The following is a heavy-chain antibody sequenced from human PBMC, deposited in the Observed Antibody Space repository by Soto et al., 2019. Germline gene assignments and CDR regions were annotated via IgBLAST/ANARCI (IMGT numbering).Heavy chain of an antibody. Sequence: EVQLVESGGGLVQPGGSLRLSCAASGFTFSSYWMHWVRQAPGKGLVWVSRIKSDGSTTSYADSVKGRFTVSRDNTKNTLYLQMNSLRAEDTAVYYCVREAHDWGSRWGQGTLVTFSS. CDR1: GFTFSSYW. J-gene: IGHJ4*02. CDR3: VREAHDWGSR. CDR2: IKSDGSTT. V-gene: IGHV3-74*01. D-gene: IGHD7-27*01.